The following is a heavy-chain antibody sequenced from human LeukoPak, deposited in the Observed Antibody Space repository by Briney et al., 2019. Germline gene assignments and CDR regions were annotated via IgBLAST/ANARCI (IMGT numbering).Heavy chain of an antibody. Sequence: GGSLRLSCAASGFTFSSYGMHWVRQAPGKGLEWVAFIRYDGSNKYYADSVKGRFTISRDNSKNTLYLQMNSLRAEDTAVYYFAKDHYSSGCNGFDPWGREPWSPSPQ. CDR3: AKDHYSSGCNGFDP. J-gene: IGHJ5*02. D-gene: IGHD6-19*01. CDR2: IRYDGSNK. V-gene: IGHV3-30*02. CDR1: GFTFSSYG.